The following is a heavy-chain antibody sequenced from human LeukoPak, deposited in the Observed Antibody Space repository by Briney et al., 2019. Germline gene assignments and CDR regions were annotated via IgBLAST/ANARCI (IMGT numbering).Heavy chain of an antibody. CDR2: ISYDGSNK. CDR1: GFTFSSYG. CDR3: AKAESLVGAIDY. V-gene: IGHV3-30*18. D-gene: IGHD1-26*01. Sequence: PGGSLRLSCAASGFTFSSYGMHWVRQAPGKGLEWVAVISYDGSNKYYADSVKGRFTISRDNSKNTLYLQMNSLRAEDTAVYYCAKAESLVGAIDYWGQGTLVTVSS. J-gene: IGHJ4*02.